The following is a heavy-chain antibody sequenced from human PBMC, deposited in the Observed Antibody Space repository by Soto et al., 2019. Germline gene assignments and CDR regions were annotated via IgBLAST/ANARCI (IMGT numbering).Heavy chain of an antibody. V-gene: IGHV3-23*01. Sequence: EVQLLESGGDLIQPGGSLRLSCAASGFTFSSYAMSWVRQAPGKGLGWVSAISSSGGSTFYADSVKGRFTISRDNSRNTLYLQMNSLRAEDPARYYCAKYQPMTQPRPYFDYWGQGTLVTVSS. CDR1: GFTFSSYA. D-gene: IGHD3-22*01. CDR2: ISSSGGST. CDR3: AKYQPMTQPRPYFDY. J-gene: IGHJ4*02.